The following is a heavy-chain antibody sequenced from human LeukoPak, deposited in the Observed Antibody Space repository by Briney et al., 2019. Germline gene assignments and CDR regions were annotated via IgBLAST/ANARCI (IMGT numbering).Heavy chain of an antibody. CDR2: INLNSGGT. CDR1: GYTFTGYY. Sequence: AAVKVSCKASGYTFTGYYMHWVRQAPGQGLAWMGWINLNSGGTNYAQKFQGRVTMTRDTSISTAYMELSRLRSDDTAVYYCARDRGKGAFDIWGQGTMVTVSS. J-gene: IGHJ3*02. D-gene: IGHD3-10*01. V-gene: IGHV1-2*02. CDR3: ARDRGKGAFDI.